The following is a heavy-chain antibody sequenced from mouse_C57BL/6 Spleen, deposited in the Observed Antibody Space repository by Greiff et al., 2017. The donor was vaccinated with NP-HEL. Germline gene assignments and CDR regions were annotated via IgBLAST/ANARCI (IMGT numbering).Heavy chain of an antibody. CDR2: ISYDGSN. J-gene: IGHJ4*01. D-gene: IGHD2-3*01. CDR3: AREDDGYDAMDY. Sequence: EVKLLESGPGLVKPSQSLSLTCSVTGYSITSGYYWNWIRQFPGNKLEWMGYISYDGSNNYNPSLRNRISITRDTSKNQFFLKLNSVTTEDTATYYCAREDDGYDAMDYWGQGTSVTVSS. V-gene: IGHV3-6*01. CDR1: GYSITSGYY.